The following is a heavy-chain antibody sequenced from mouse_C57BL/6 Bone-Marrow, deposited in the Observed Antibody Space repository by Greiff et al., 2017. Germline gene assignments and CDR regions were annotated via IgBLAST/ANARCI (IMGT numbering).Heavy chain of an antibody. CDR1: GFTFSDYG. J-gene: IGHJ3*01. Sequence: DVMLVESGGGLVQPGGSLKLSCAASGFTFSDYGMAWVRQAPRKGPEWVAFISNLAYSIYYADTVTGRFTISRENAKNTLYLEMSSLRSEDTAMYYCARHRGTVVDGWFAYWGQGTLVTVSA. CDR3: ARHRGTVVDGWFAY. D-gene: IGHD1-1*01. V-gene: IGHV5-15*01. CDR2: ISNLAYSI.